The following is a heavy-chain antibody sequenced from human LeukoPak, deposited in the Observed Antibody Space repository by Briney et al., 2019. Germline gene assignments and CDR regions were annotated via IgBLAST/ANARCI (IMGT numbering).Heavy chain of an antibody. D-gene: IGHD1-20*01. CDR3: ARGRLKYRVTGTFDP. J-gene: IGHJ5*02. CDR2: INSDGSST. V-gene: IGHV3-74*01. CDR1: GFTFSSYW. Sequence: GGSLRLSCAASGFTFSSYWMHWVRQAPGKGLVWVSRINSDGSSTSYADSVKGRFTISRDNAKNSLYLQMNSLRAEDTALYYCARGRLKYRVTGTFDPWGQGTLVTVSS.